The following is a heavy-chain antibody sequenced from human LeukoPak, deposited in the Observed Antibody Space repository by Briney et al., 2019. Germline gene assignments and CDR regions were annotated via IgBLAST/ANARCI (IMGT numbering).Heavy chain of an antibody. V-gene: IGHV4-34*01. CDR2: INHSGRT. CDR3: ARSYSSSWSWFDP. Sequence: PPETLSLTCAVYGGSFSGDYWSWIRQPPGKGLEWIGEINHSGRTNYNPSLKSRVTISVDTSKNQFSLKLSSVTAADTAVYYCARSYSSSWSWFDPWGQGTLVTVSS. CDR1: GGSFSGDY. D-gene: IGHD6-13*01. J-gene: IGHJ5*02.